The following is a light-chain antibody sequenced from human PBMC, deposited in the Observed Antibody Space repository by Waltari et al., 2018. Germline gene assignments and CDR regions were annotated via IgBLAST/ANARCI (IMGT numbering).Light chain of an antibody. J-gene: IGKJ1*01. CDR3: QQYDNYPWT. CDR2: KVS. Sequence: DIQMTQSPSTLSASVGDKVTITCRASQSVSSWLVWYQQSPGKAPKVLIYKVSGLESGVPSRFSGSGSGTESTLTISSLQPDDFATYYCQQYDNYPWTFGQGTKVEIK. CDR1: QSVSSW. V-gene: IGKV1-5*03.